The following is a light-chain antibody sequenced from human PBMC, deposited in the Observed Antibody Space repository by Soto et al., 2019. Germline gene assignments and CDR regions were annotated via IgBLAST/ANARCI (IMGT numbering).Light chain of an antibody. CDR1: QSIGSW. V-gene: IGKV1-5*03. CDR3: QQYGSYSPWT. CDR2: KAS. Sequence: DIQMTQSPSTLSASVGDRVTITCRASQSIGSWLAWYQQKPGKATKLLIYKASSLESGVPSRFNGSGSGTEFTLTISSLQPDDFASYYFQQYGSYSPWTFGQGTKVEIK. J-gene: IGKJ1*01.